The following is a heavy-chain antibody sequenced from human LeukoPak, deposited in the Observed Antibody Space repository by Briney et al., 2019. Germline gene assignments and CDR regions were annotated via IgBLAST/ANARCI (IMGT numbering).Heavy chain of an antibody. D-gene: IGHD3-3*01. Sequence: TTSETLSLTCAVYGGSFSGYYWSWIRQPPGKGLEWIGEINHSGSTNYNPSLKSRVTISVDTSKNQFSLKLSSVTAADTAVYYCARGFWSGYSTSIFDYWGQGTLVTVSS. CDR3: ARGFWSGYSTSIFDY. CDR1: GGSFSGYY. J-gene: IGHJ4*02. CDR2: INHSGST. V-gene: IGHV4-34*01.